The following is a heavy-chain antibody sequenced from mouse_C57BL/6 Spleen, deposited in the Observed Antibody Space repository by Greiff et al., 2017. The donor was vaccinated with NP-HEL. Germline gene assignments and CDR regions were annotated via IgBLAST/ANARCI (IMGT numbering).Heavy chain of an antibody. V-gene: IGHV1-50*01. CDR3: ASSVGAMDY. CDR1: GYTFTSYW. D-gene: IGHD1-3*01. Sequence: QVQLQQPGAELVKPGASVKLSCKASGYTFTSYWMQWVKQRPGQGLEWIGEIDPSDSYTNYNQKFKGKATLTVDTSSSTAYMQLSSLTSEDSAVYYCASSVGAMDYWGQGTSVTVSS. J-gene: IGHJ4*01. CDR2: IDPSDSYT.